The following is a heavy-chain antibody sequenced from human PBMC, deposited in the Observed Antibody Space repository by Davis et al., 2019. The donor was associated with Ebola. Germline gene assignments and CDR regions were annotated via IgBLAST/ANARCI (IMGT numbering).Heavy chain of an antibody. V-gene: IGHV5-51*01. CDR3: ARRYTRSSEDDY. CDR1: GYSFTTYW. J-gene: IGHJ4*02. D-gene: IGHD6-6*01. Sequence: PGGSLRLSCKGSGYSFTTYWIAWVRQMPGKGLEWMGIIYPGAPDTRYSPSFQGQVTISADKSISTAYLQWTSLRASDTAMYYCARRYTRSSEDDYWGQGTLVTVSS. CDR2: IYPGAPDT.